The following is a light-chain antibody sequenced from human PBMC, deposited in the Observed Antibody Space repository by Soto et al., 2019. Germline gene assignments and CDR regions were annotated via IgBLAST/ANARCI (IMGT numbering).Light chain of an antibody. CDR1: QSVLYTSNNKKY. CDR3: QQYYSTPLT. J-gene: IGKJ4*01. Sequence: DIVMTQSPDSLAVSLGERATINCKSSQSVLYTSNNKKYLAWYQQKPGQPPKXXXYWASTRESGVPDRFGGSGSGTDFTLTISRLQAEDVAVYYCQQYYSTPLTFGGGTKVDIK. CDR2: WAS. V-gene: IGKV4-1*01.